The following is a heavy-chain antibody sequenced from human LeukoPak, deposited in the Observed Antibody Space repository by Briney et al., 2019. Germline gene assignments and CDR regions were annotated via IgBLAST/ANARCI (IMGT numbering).Heavy chain of an antibody. CDR1: GDTFIDYY. V-gene: IGHV1-46*01. J-gene: IGHJ4*02. CDR2: INARGGST. Sequence: ASVRVSSTASGDTFIDYYMHWGRQAPGQGGEWMGIINARGGSTIFAQDFQGRVTLTRDTSTSPVYMELSCLRSEDTAVYYCARRYYDNSGHSYGYYFDYWGQGTLVTVSS. CDR3: ARRYYDNSGHSYGYYFDY. D-gene: IGHD3-22*01.